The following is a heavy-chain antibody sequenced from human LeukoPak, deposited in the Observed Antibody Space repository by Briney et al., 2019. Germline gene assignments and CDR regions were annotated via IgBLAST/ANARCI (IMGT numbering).Heavy chain of an antibody. CDR2: IYGNDDR. CDR1: GFSLSTDGMS. J-gene: IGHJ4*02. Sequence: SGPTLVKPSQTLTLTCTFSGFSLSTDGMSVGWIRQPPGKALEWLALIYGNDDRRYRPSLRSRLTITKDTSKNQVVLTLTNMDPVDTATYFCARDFDWSFDFWGQGTLVTVSS. CDR3: ARDFDWSFDF. D-gene: IGHD3-9*01. V-gene: IGHV2-5*01.